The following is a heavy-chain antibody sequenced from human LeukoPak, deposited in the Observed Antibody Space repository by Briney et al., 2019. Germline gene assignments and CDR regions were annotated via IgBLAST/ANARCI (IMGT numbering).Heavy chain of an antibody. CDR3: AKPYDPGSGSYDY. CDR1: GFTFSSYD. CDR2: INARDTVT. V-gene: IGHV3-23*01. Sequence: GSLRLSCAASGFTFSSYDMGWVRRAPGKGLEWVSVINARDTVTFYAGSVKGRFTISRDNSKNTLYLQMNALRAEDTAVYYCAKPYDPGSGSYDYWGQGTLVTVSS. D-gene: IGHD3-10*01. J-gene: IGHJ4*02.